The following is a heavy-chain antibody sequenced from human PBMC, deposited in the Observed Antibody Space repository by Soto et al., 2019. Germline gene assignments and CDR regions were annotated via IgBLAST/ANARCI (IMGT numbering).Heavy chain of an antibody. J-gene: IGHJ4*02. CDR1: GDSISSHY. D-gene: IGHD3-10*01. CDR3: ARAYLLLWFGEFPLDY. CDR2: VYYSGSA. V-gene: IGHV4-59*11. Sequence: SETLSLTCTVSGDSISSHYWGWIRQPPGKGLEWIGSVYYSGSANYNPSLKSRVTISLDTSKNQFSLKLSSVTAADTAVYYCARAYLLLWFGEFPLDYWGQGTLVNVSS.